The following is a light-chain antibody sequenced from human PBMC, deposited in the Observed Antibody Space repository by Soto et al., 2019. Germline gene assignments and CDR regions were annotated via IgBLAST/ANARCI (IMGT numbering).Light chain of an antibody. CDR1: QSISRS. J-gene: IGKJ2*01. CDR3: HQYNSWPPGT. Sequence: EIVLTQSPAILSVSPGERATLSCRSSQSISRSLAWYQQKPGQAPRLLIYDASTRATGIPARFSGSGSGTEFTLTISSLQSEDFALYYCHQYNSWPPGTFGQGTKVDI. CDR2: DAS. V-gene: IGKV3-15*01.